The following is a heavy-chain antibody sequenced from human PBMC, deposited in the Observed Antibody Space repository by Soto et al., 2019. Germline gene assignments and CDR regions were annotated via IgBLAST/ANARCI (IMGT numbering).Heavy chain of an antibody. V-gene: IGHV3-23*01. CDR2: ISGSGGST. CDR1: GFTFSSYA. J-gene: IGHJ4*02. CDR3: APGGSGSYYTILDY. Sequence: GGSLRLSCAASGFTFSSYAMSWVRQAPGKGLEWVSAISGSGGSTYYADSVKGRFTISRDNSKNTLYLQMNSLRAEDTAVYYCAPGGSGSYYTILDYWGQGTLVTVSS. D-gene: IGHD3-10*01.